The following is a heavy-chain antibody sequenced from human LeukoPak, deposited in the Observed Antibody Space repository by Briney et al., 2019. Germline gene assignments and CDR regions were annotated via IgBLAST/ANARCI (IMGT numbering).Heavy chain of an antibody. J-gene: IGHJ3*02. Sequence: SETLSLTCAVSGGSISSGGYSWSWIRQPPGKGLERIGYIYHSGSTYYSPSLKSRVTISVDKSKNQFSLKLSSVTAADTAVYYCARTWGVIVSAFDIWGQGTMVTVSS. CDR3: ARTWGVIVSAFDI. CDR2: IYHSGST. D-gene: IGHD3-16*02. CDR1: GGSISSGGYS. V-gene: IGHV4-30-2*01.